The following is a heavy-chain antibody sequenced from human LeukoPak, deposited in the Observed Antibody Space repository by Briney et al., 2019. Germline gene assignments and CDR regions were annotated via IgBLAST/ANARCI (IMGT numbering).Heavy chain of an antibody. CDR1: GYTFTSYG. J-gene: IGHJ6*03. CDR3: ARWKGSSTSWSSRGSPYYMDV. V-gene: IGHV1-18*01. CDR2: ISAYNGNT. D-gene: IGHD2-2*01. Sequence: ASVKVSCKASGYTFTSYGISWVRQAPGQGLEWMGWISAYNGNTNYAQKLQGRVTMTTDTSTSTAYMELRSLRSDDTAVYYCARWKGSSTSWSSRGSPYYMDVWGKRTTVTVSS.